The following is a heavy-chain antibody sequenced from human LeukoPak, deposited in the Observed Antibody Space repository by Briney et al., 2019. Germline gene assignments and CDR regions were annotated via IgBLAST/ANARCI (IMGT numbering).Heavy chain of an antibody. Sequence: LRLSCAVSGFTFSDYYMSWIRQPPGKGLEWIGYIYHSGSTYYNPSLESRVTISVDRSKNQFSLKLSSVTAADTAVYYCAGATVVPAATAPFDYWGQGTLVTVSS. D-gene: IGHD2-2*01. CDR2: IYHSGST. CDR1: GFTFSDYY. J-gene: IGHJ4*02. CDR3: AGATVVPAATAPFDY. V-gene: IGHV4-30-2*01.